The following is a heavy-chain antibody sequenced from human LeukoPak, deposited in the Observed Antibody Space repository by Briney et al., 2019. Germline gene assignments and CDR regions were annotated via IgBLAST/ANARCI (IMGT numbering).Heavy chain of an antibody. V-gene: IGHV4-34*01. D-gene: IGHD6-19*01. J-gene: IGHJ4*02. CDR1: GGSFSGYY. CDR2: IYYSGST. CDR3: ARAIGYSSVFDY. Sequence: SETLSLTCAVYGGSFSGYYWGWIRQPPGKGLEWIGSIYYSGSTYYNPSLKSRVTASVDTSKNQFSLRLSSVTAADTAVYYCARAIGYSSVFDYWGQGTLVTVSS.